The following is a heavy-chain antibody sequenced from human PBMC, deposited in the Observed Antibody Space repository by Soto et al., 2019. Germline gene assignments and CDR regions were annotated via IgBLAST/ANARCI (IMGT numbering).Heavy chain of an antibody. CDR1: GGSISSSSYY. CDR3: ARLDSLGLGPGMDV. Sequence: SETLSLTCTVSGGSISSSSYYWGWIRQPPGKGPEWIGSIYYSGSTYYNPSLKSRVTISVDTSKNQFSLKLSYVTAAETAVYYCARLDSLGLGPGMDVSCQGTMVTLSS. D-gene: IGHD3-16*01. J-gene: IGHJ6*02. V-gene: IGHV4-39*01. CDR2: IYYSGST.